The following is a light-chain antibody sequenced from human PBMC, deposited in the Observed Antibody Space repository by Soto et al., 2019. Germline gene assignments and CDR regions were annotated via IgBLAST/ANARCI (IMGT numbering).Light chain of an antibody. CDR2: GAS. CDR1: QSVSSGY. V-gene: IGKV3-20*01. J-gene: IGKJ1*01. CDR3: QQYDSSRT. Sequence: EIVLTQSPGTLSLSPGERATLSCRASQSVSSGYLAWYQQKPGQAPRLLIYGASGRATGIPDRFSGSGSGTDFTLTISRLEPEDFAVYYCQQYDSSRTFGQGTKVDIK.